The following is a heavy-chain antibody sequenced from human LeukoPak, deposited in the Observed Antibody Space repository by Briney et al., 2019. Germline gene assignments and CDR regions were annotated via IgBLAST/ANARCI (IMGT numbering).Heavy chain of an antibody. J-gene: IGHJ4*02. CDR2: IRYDGTNK. CDR1: GFTLSSYG. D-gene: IGHD3-22*01. Sequence: PGGSLRLFCAASGFTLSSYGMHWVRHAPGKGVEWVAFIRYDGTNKYYADSVKGRFSIYRDNSKNTLYLQMNSLRAEDTAVYYCARNYYESSDYWGQGTLVTVSS. V-gene: IGHV3-30*02. CDR3: ARNYYESSDY.